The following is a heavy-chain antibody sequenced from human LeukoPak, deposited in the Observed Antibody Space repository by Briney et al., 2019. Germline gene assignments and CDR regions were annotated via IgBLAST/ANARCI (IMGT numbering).Heavy chain of an antibody. CDR1: GGSISSYH. J-gene: IGHJ4*02. D-gene: IGHD2-2*01. V-gene: IGHV4-4*07. CDR2: IYTSGST. Sequence: SGTLSLTCTVSGGSISSYHRSWVRPPAGKGLEWIARIYTSGSTNYNRSLESRVTMSVDTSKNQFSLNLSSVSAADTAVYYCSRDSTLKYYFDYCTQATLVSVSS. CDR3: SRDSTLKYYFDY.